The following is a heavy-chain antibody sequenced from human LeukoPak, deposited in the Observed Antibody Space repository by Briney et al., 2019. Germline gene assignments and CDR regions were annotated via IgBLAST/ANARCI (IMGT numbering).Heavy chain of an antibody. CDR3: AREGYNYDFWSGYYSEPYYYYYMDV. Sequence: GVSLKISCKGSGYRFTSYWIGWVRPMPGKGLEWMGIIYPGDSDTRYSPSFQGQVTISADKSISTAYLQWSSLKASDTAMYYCAREGYNYDFWSGYYSEPYYYYYMDVWGKGTTVTVSS. V-gene: IGHV5-51*01. J-gene: IGHJ6*03. CDR2: IYPGDSDT. D-gene: IGHD3-3*01. CDR1: GYRFTSYW.